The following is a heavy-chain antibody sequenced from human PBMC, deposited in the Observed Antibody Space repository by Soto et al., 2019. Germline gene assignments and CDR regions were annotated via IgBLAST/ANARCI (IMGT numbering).Heavy chain of an antibody. CDR2: IYYSGST. D-gene: IGHD6-19*01. J-gene: IGHJ6*02. V-gene: IGHV4-61*01. Sequence: SETLSLTCTVSGGSVSSGSYYWSWIRQPPGKGLEWIGYIYYSGSTNYNPSLKSRVTISVDTSKNQFSLKLSSVTAADTAVYYCARGAYSSGWDYYYYGMDVWGQGTTVTVSS. CDR3: ARGAYSSGWDYYYYGMDV. CDR1: GGSVSSGSYY.